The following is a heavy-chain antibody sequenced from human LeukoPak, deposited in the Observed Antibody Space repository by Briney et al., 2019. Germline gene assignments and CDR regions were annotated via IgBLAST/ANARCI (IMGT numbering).Heavy chain of an antibody. Sequence: PGGPLRLSCAASGFTFSSYAMSWVRQAPGKGLVWVAVISYDGNNKYYADSVKGRFTISRDNSKKTLYLQMSSLRAEDTAVYYCASLISESGPFDSWGQGSLVTVSS. V-gene: IGHV3-30*03. CDR3: ASLISESGPFDS. CDR2: ISYDGNNK. D-gene: IGHD3-10*01. CDR1: GFTFSSYA. J-gene: IGHJ4*02.